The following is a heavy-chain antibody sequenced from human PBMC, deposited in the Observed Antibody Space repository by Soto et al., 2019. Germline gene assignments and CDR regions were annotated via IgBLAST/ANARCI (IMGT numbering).Heavy chain of an antibody. V-gene: IGHV4-39*01. D-gene: IGHD3-10*01. CDR3: ASQSITMVGGVIFVWFDS. Sequence: PSETLSLTCTVSGCAISSSSYYWGWIRQPPGKGLEWIGSIDYSGSTYYNPSLKSRVTISVDTSKNQFSLKLSSVTAADTAVYYCASQSITMVGGVIFVWFDSWGQGTLVT. J-gene: IGHJ5*01. CDR2: IDYSGST. CDR1: GCAISSSSYY.